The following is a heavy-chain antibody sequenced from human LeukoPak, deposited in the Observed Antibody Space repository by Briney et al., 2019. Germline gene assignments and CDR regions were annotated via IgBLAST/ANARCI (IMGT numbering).Heavy chain of an antibody. CDR1: GGTFSSYA. Sequence: ASVKVSCKASGGTFSSYAISWVRQAPGQGLEWMGGIIPIFGTANYAQKFQGRVTITADESTSTAYMELSSLRSEDTAVYYCARAKRYCSGGSCYESFDYWGQGTLVTVSS. D-gene: IGHD2-15*01. V-gene: IGHV1-69*13. CDR3: ARAKRYCSGGSCYESFDY. CDR2: IIPIFGTA. J-gene: IGHJ4*02.